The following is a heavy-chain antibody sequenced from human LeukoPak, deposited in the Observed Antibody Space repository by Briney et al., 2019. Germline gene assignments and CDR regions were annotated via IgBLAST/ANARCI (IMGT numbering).Heavy chain of an antibody. D-gene: IGHD6-19*01. V-gene: IGHV1-3*01. CDR1: GYTFTSYI. Sequence: ASVKVSCKASGYTFTSYIMHWVRQAPGQSLEWMGWINAGNGSTKYAQNFQGRVTITRDTSASTAYMELSSLRSEDTAVYYCARGGSGWYSNWYFDLWGRGTLVTVSS. CDR2: INAGNGST. CDR3: ARGGSGWYSNWYFDL. J-gene: IGHJ2*01.